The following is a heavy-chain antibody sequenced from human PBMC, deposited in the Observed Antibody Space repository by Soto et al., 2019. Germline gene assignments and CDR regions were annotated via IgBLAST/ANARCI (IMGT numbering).Heavy chain of an antibody. V-gene: IGHV1-69*02. CDR3: ARHSSTNCGAFDI. CDR1: GGTFSSYT. CDR2: IIPILGIA. J-gene: IGHJ3*02. D-gene: IGHD6-13*01. Sequence: QVQLVQSGAEVKKPGSSVKVSCKASGGTFSSYTISWVRQAPGQGLEWMGRIIPILGIANYAQKFQGRVTITADKSTSTAYMELSSLRSEDTAVYYCARHSSTNCGAFDIWGQGTMVTVSS.